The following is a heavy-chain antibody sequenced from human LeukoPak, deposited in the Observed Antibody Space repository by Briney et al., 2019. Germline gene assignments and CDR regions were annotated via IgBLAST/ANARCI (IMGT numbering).Heavy chain of an antibody. CDR3: RSPPMVRGVIIDRDY. J-gene: IGHJ4*02. Sequence: GRSLRLSCAASGFTFSSYAMHWVRQAPGKGLEWVAVISYDGSNKYYADSVKGRFTISRDNSKNTLYLQMNSLRAEDTAVYYCRSPPMVRGVIIDRDYWGQGTLVTVSS. D-gene: IGHD3-10*01. CDR2: ISYDGSNK. CDR1: GFTFSSYA. V-gene: IGHV3-30-3*01.